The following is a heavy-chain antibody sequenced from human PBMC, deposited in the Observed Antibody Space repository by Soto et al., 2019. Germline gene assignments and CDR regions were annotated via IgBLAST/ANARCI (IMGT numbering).Heavy chain of an antibody. Sequence: GGSLRLSCAASGFTFSSYSMNWVRQAPGKGLEWVSSISSSSSYIYYADSVKGRFTISRDNAKNTLYLQMNSLRAEDTAVYYCASGPFFTIFGVVTRSEYWRQGPLATVPS. CDR3: ASGPFFTIFGVVTRSEY. V-gene: IGHV3-21*04. D-gene: IGHD3-3*01. CDR1: GFTFSSYS. J-gene: IGHJ4*02. CDR2: ISSSSSYI.